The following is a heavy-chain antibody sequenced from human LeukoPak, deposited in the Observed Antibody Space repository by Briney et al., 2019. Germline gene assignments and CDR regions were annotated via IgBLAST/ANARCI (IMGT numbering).Heavy chain of an antibody. V-gene: IGHV3-43D*03. CDR3: ARMGSGSYFNY. CDR2: INWDGDNT. CDR1: GFVFENYA. J-gene: IGHJ4*02. D-gene: IGHD3-10*01. Sequence: PGGSLRLSCAASGFVFENYAMHWVRQAPGKGLEWVSLINWDGDNTYYTDSVKGRFTISRDNAKNSLYLQMNSLRAEDTAVYYCARMGSGSYFNYRGQGTLVTVSS.